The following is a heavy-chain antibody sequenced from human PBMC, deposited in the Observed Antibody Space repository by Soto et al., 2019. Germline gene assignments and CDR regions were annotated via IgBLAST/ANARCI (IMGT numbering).Heavy chain of an antibody. Sequence: GGSLRLSCAASGFTFSSYGMHWVRQAPGKGQEWEAVICYDGSNKYYADSVKGRFTISRDNSKNTLYLQMNSLRAEDTAVYYFARDNQYFDWLSYPYYYGMDVWGQGTTVTVSS. V-gene: IGHV3-33*01. CDR3: ARDNQYFDWLSYPYYYGMDV. CDR2: ICYDGSNK. D-gene: IGHD3-9*01. CDR1: GFTFSSYG. J-gene: IGHJ6*02.